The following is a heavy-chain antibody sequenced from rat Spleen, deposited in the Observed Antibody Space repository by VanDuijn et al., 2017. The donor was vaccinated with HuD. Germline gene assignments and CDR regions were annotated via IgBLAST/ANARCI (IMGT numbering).Heavy chain of an antibody. CDR2: ISNDGVNT. CDR3: AVAGYGY. D-gene: IGHD1-7*01. J-gene: IGHJ2*01. Sequence: EVQLVETGGGLVQPGKSLKLSCVASGFTFSSYWMYWVRQAPGKGLEWVSSISNDGVNTYYPDSEKGRFTISRDNAESIVYLQMNSLKSEDTATYYCAVAGYGYWGQGVMVTVSS. V-gene: IGHV5-58*01. CDR1: GFTFSSYW.